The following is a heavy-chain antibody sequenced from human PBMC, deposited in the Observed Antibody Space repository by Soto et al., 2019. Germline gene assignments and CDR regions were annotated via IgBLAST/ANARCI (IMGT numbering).Heavy chain of an antibody. Sequence: GSLRLSCAASGFTFSTYSMNWVRQAPGKGLEWISYISSVSSPIYYADSVKGRFTIARDNAKNSLYLQMNNLRDEDTAMYYCAREGYCIDAHCVEFWGQGTLVTVSS. V-gene: IGHV3-48*02. CDR2: ISSVSSPI. CDR1: GFTFSTYS. CDR3: AREGYCIDAHCVEF. D-gene: IGHD2-15*01. J-gene: IGHJ4*02.